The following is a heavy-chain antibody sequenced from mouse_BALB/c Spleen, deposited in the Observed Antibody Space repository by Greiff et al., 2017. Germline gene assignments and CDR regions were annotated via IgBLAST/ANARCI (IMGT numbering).Heavy chain of an antibody. Sequence: VKLMESGAELMKPGASVKIYCKATGYTFSSYWIEWVKQRPGHGLEWIGEILPGSGSTNYNEKFKGKATFTADTSSNTAYMQLSSLTSEDSAVYYCARNYGSSYNYAMDYWGQGTSVTVSS. CDR2: ILPGSGST. CDR3: ARNYGSSYNYAMDY. J-gene: IGHJ4*01. CDR1: GYTFSSYW. V-gene: IGHV1-9*01. D-gene: IGHD1-1*01.